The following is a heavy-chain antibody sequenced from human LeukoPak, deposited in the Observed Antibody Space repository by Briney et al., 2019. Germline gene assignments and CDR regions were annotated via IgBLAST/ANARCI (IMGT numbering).Heavy chain of an antibody. CDR3: ARFAEVYYYVDV. V-gene: IGHV3-23*01. Sequence: GGSLRLSCAASGFTFSSYAMSWVRQAPGKGLEWVSAISGSGGSTYYADSVKGRFTISRDNSRNTLYVQMNSLTAEDTAVYYCARFAEVYYYVDVWGTGTTVTVSS. J-gene: IGHJ6*03. CDR2: ISGSGGST. CDR1: GFTFSSYA. D-gene: IGHD2-21*01.